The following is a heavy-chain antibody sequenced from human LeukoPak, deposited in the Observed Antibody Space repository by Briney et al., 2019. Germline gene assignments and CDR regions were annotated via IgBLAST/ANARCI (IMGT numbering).Heavy chain of an antibody. D-gene: IGHD3/OR15-3a*01. V-gene: IGHV3-49*04. J-gene: IGHJ3*02. CDR1: GFTFSRFW. CDR2: IRIKAYGGTT. Sequence: PGGSLRLSCAASGFTFSRFWMSWVRQAPGKGLEWVGFIRIKAYGGTTEYAASVKGRFTISRDDSKSIAYLQMNSLKTEDTAVYYCTRVGWDWGDAFDIWGQGTMVTVSS. CDR3: TRVGWDWGDAFDI.